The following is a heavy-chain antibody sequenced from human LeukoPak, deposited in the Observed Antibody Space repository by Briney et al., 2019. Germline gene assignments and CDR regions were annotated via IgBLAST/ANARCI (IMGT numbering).Heavy chain of an antibody. D-gene: IGHD4-17*01. CDR3: AREGATVQTQIDS. J-gene: IGHJ4*02. CDR1: GFTFSSYA. Sequence: GGSLRLPCAASGFTFSSYAMHWVRQAPGKGLEWVAVISYDGSNKYYADSVKGRFTISRDNAKNTLYLQLNSLRAEDTAVYYCAREGATVQTQIDSCGQGTLVTVSS. V-gene: IGHV3-30-3*01. CDR2: ISYDGSNK.